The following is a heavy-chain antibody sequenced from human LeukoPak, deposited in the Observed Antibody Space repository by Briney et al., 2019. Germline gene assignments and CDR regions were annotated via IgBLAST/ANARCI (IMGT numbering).Heavy chain of an antibody. CDR3: VRDGVGAPPFDY. J-gene: IGHJ4*02. CDR1: GFTFSSHW. D-gene: IGHD1-26*01. CDR2: IKGDGTST. V-gene: IGHV3-74*01. Sequence: GGSLRLSCAASGFTFSSHWMHWVRQAPGKGPVWVSRIKGDGTSTAYADSVKGRFTISRDNAKNTLDLQMNSLRADETAVYYCVRDGVGAPPFDYWGQGILVTVSS.